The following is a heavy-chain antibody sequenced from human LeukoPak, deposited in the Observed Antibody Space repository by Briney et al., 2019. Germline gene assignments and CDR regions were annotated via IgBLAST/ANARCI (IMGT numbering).Heavy chain of an antibody. Sequence: PSETLSLTCTVSGGSISSSSYYWGWIRQPPGKGLEWIGSIYYSGSTYYNPSLKSRVTISVDTSKNQSSLKLSSVTAADTAVYYCARYCSGGSCYLQGFDPWGQGTLVTVSS. CDR3: ARYCSGGSCYLQGFDP. CDR2: IYYSGST. D-gene: IGHD2-15*01. V-gene: IGHV4-39*01. J-gene: IGHJ5*02. CDR1: GGSISSSSYY.